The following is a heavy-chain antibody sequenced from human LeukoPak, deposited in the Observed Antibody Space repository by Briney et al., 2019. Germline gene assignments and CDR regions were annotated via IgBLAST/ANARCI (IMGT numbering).Heavy chain of an antibody. V-gene: IGHV4-59*01. Sequence: PSETLSLTCTGSGGSISSYYWSWIRQPPGKGLEWIGYIYYSGSTNYNPSLKSRVTISVDTSKNQFSLKLSSVTAADTAVYYCARRASYYYYYMDVWGKGTTVTVSS. CDR3: ARRASYYYYYMDV. CDR1: GGSISSYY. J-gene: IGHJ6*03. CDR2: IYYSGST.